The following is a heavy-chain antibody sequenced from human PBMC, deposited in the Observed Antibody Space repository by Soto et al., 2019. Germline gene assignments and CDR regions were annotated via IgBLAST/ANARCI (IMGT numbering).Heavy chain of an antibody. CDR1: GGSISSSSYY. V-gene: IGHV4-39*01. Sequence: PSETLSLTCTVSGGSISSSSYYWGWIRQPPGKGLEWIGSIYYSGSTYYNPSLKSRVTISVDTSKNQFSLKLSSVTAADTAVYYCATSIGYCSSTSCYVDYYYYMDVWGKGTTVTVSS. D-gene: IGHD2-2*01. CDR2: IYYSGST. CDR3: ATSIGYCSSTSCYVDYYYYMDV. J-gene: IGHJ6*03.